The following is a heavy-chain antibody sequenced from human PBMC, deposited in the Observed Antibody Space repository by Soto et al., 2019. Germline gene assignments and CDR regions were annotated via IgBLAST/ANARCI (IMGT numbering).Heavy chain of an antibody. J-gene: IGHJ5*02. CDR2: IYYSGST. Sequence: SETLSLTCPVSGGSIGSGDYYWSWIRQPPGNGLEWIGYIYYSGSTYYNPSLKSRVTISVDTSKTQFSLKLSSVTAADTAVYYCAGGAYSSSWYWFDPWGQGTLVTVSS. CDR3: AGGAYSSSWYWFDP. D-gene: IGHD6-13*01. V-gene: IGHV4-30-4*01. CDR1: GGSIGSGDYY.